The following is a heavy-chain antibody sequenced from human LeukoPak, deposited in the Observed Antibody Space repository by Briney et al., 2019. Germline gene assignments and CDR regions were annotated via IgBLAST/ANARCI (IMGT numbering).Heavy chain of an antibody. V-gene: IGHV3-7*01. CDR1: GFIFSNYW. J-gene: IGHJ4*02. D-gene: IGHD5-12*01. CDR2: INQDGSKE. CDR3: VREGGVSGYVLLDY. Sequence: GGSLRLSCTASGFIFSNYWMTWVRQAPGKGLEWVAQINQDGSKEYYIDSVKARFSISRDSARNSLSLQMTSLRAEDTAVYYCVREGGVSGYVLLDYWGQGPLVTVPS.